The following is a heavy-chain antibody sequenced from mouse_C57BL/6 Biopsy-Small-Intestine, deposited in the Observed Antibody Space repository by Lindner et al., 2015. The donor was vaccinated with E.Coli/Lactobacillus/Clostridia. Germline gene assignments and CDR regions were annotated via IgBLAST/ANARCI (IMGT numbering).Heavy chain of an antibody. V-gene: IGHV3-8*01. CDR2: ISYSGST. J-gene: IGHJ2*01. D-gene: IGHD2-4*01. CDR1: GYSTTSDY. Sequence: VQLQESGPGLAKPSQTLSLTCSVTGYSTTSDYWNWIRKFPGNKLEYMGYISYSGSTYYNPSLKSRISITRDTSKNQYYLQLNSVTTEDTATYYCARFLYYERGLDYWGQGTTLTVSS. CDR3: ARFLYYERGLDY.